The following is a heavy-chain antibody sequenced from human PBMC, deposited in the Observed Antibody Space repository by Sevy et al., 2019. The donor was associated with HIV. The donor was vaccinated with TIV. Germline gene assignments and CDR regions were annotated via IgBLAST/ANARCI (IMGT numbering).Heavy chain of an antibody. V-gene: IGHV3-13*01. CDR2: IGTAGDT. D-gene: IGHD6-13*01. CDR3: ARGIGYSSSWYPSYYYYYGMDV. Sequence: GGSLRLSCAASGFTFSSYDMHWVRQATGKGLEWVSAIGTAGDTYYPGSVKGRFTISRENAKNSLYLQMNSLRAGDTAVYYCARGIGYSSSWYPSYYYYYGMDVWGLGTTVTVSS. J-gene: IGHJ6*02. CDR1: GFTFSSYD.